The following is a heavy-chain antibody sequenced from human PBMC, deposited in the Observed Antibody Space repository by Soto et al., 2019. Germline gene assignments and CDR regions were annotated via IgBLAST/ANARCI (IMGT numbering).Heavy chain of an antibody. J-gene: IGHJ4*02. D-gene: IGHD6-19*01. V-gene: IGHV3-23*01. CDR1: GFTFSSYA. CDR2: ISGSGGST. CDR3: ANPRGSGWYYFDY. Sequence: EVQLLESGGGLVQPGGSLRLSCAASGFTFSSYAMSWVRQAPGKGLEWVSAISGSGGSTYYADSVKGRFTISRDNSKNTLYLQINSLRAEDTAVYYCANPRGSGWYYFDYWGQGTLVTVSS.